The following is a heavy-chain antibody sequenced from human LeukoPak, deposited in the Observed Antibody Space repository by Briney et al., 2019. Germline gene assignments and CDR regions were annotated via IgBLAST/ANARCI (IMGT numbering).Heavy chain of an antibody. J-gene: IGHJ4*02. V-gene: IGHV3-30*02. D-gene: IGHD3-10*02. CDR2: LRYDGSNR. Sequence: GGSLRLSCVASEFTFTSYGMHWDRQAPGKGLEWVAFLRYDGSNRSYADSVKGRFTISRDNSKNTLYLQMNSLRAEDTAVYYCAKDVDLFGELYFDSWGQGTLVTVSS. CDR3: AKDVDLFGELYFDS. CDR1: EFTFTSYG.